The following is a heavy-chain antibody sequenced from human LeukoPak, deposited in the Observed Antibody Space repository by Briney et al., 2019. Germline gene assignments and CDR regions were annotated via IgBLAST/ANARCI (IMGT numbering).Heavy chain of an antibody. J-gene: IGHJ6*02. CDR3: ARQGGMVASGYYYYGMDV. CDR2: IYYSGSS. V-gene: IGHV4-59*08. CDR1: GGSISGYY. D-gene: IGHD1-26*01. Sequence: SETLSLTCTVSGGSISGYYWSWIRQPPGKGLEWIGYIYYSGSSNYNPSLKSRVTISVDTSKNQFSLELSSVTAADTAVYYCARQGGMVASGYYYYGMDVWGQGTTVTVSS.